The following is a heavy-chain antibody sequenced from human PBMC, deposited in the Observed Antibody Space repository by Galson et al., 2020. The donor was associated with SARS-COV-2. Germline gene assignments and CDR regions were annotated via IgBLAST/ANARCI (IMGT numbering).Heavy chain of an antibody. V-gene: IGHV3-30*18. CDR3: AKGPPPTSGYSTSYLDY. Sequence: GESLGLSCAASGFTFSSYGMHWVRQAPGKGLEWVALISYDGSNKYYADSVKGRFTISRDNSKNTLYLQMNSLRAEDTAVFYCAKGPPPTSGYSTSYLDYWGQGTLVTVSS. J-gene: IGHJ4*02. CDR2: ISYDGSNK. CDR1: GFTFSSYG. D-gene: IGHD6-6*01.